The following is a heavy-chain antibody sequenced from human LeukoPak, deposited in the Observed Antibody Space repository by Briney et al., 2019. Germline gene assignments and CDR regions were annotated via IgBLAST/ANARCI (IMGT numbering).Heavy chain of an antibody. CDR2: ISAYNGNT. Sequence: ASVKVSCKASGYTFTSYGISWVRQAPGQGLEWMGWISAYNGNTNYAQKLQGRVTMTTDTSISTAYMELSSLRYEDTAVYYCTRESSSSWYGNWFDPWGQGTLVTVSS. V-gene: IGHV1-18*01. J-gene: IGHJ5*02. D-gene: IGHD6-13*01. CDR1: GYTFTSYG. CDR3: TRESSSSWYGNWFDP.